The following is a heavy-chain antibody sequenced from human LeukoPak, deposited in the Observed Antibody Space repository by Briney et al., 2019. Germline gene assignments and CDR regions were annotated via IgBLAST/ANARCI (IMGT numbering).Heavy chain of an antibody. D-gene: IGHD5-12*01. Sequence: PGGSLRLFCAASGFTFSSYSMNWVRQARGKGLEWVSSISSSSSYIYYADSVKGRFTISRDNAKNALYLQMNSLRAEDTAVYYCARDDGGYDLDYWGQGTLVTVSS. V-gene: IGHV3-21*01. CDR2: ISSSSSYI. CDR1: GFTFSSYS. CDR3: ARDDGGYDLDY. J-gene: IGHJ4*02.